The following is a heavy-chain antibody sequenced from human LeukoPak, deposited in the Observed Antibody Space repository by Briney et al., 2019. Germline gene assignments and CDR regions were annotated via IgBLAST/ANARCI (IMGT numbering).Heavy chain of an antibody. CDR2: INHSGST. J-gene: IGHJ4*02. Sequence: SETLSLTCAGYGGSFSGYYWSWIRQPPGKGLEWIGEINHSGSTNYNPSLRSRVTISVDRSKNQFSLKLSSVTAADTAVYYCAREAYSSSSVHFDYWGQGTLVTVSS. D-gene: IGHD6-6*01. CDR1: GGSFSGYY. V-gene: IGHV4-34*01. CDR3: AREAYSSSSVHFDY.